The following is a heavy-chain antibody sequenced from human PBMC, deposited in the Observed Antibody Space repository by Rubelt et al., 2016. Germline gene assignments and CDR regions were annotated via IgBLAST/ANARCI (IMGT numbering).Heavy chain of an antibody. CDR1: GYSFTSYW. CDR3: ARHPVKGSYYPYYFDY. V-gene: IGHV5-51*01. CDR2: IYPGDSDT. Sequence: EVQLVQSGAEVKKPGESLKISCKGSGYSFTSYWIGWVRQMPGKGLEWMGIIYPGDSDTRYSPSFQGPVTISAHKSISTACLPWSSLKASDPAVYYCARHPVKGSYYPYYFDYWGQGTLVTVSS. D-gene: IGHD3-10*01. J-gene: IGHJ4*02.